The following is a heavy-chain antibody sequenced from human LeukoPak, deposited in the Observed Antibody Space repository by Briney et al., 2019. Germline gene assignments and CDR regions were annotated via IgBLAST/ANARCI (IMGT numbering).Heavy chain of an antibody. CDR3: ASALGYDSSGSNFDY. J-gene: IGHJ4*02. D-gene: IGHD3-22*01. CDR1: GYTFIGHY. Sequence: SVKVSCKASGYTFIGHYIHWVRQAPGQGLEWMGGIIPIFGTANYAQKFQGRVTITADKSTSTAYMELSNLRSEDTAVYYCASALGYDSSGSNFDYWGQGTLVTVSS. CDR2: IIPIFGTA. V-gene: IGHV1-69*06.